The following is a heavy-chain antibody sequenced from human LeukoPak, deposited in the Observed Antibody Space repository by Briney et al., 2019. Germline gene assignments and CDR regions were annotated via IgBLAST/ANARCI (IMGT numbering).Heavy chain of an antibody. V-gene: IGHV1-2*02. CDR3: AREGYCSSTGYFFNI. Sequence: ASVKVSCKASGYTFTGYYMHWVRQAPGQGLEWMGWINPNSGGTNYAQKFQGRVTMTRDTSISTAYMELSRLRSDDTAVYYCAREGYCSSTGYFFNIWGQGTMVTVSS. D-gene: IGHD2-2*01. CDR1: GYTFTGYY. CDR2: INPNSGGT. J-gene: IGHJ3*02.